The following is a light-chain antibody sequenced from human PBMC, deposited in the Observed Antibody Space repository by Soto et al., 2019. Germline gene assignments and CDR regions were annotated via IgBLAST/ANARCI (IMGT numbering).Light chain of an antibody. J-gene: IGLJ1*01. CDR2: DGR. CDR1: RNNVGNYDL. CDR3: CSYAGSSTAAYV. Sequence: QSALTQPASVSGSPGQSITISCTGSRNNVGNYDLVSWYQQHPGKAPQLMIYDGRKRPSGVSNRFSGSKSGNMASLTISGLQAEDEADYYCCSYAGSSTAAYVFGTGTKLTVL. V-gene: IGLV2-23*01.